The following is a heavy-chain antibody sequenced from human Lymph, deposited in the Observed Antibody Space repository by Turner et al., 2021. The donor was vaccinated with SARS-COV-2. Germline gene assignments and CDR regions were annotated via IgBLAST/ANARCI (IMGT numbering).Heavy chain of an antibody. D-gene: IGHD1-26*01. Sequence: QVQLVESGGGVVQPGRSLRLSCAASGFTFSSYAMPWVRQAPGKGLEWVAIISYDGSNKYYADSVKGRFTISRDNSKNTLYLQMNSLRAEDAAVYYCARAYSGSYYYGMDVWGQGTTVTVS. CDR3: ARAYSGSYYYGMDV. V-gene: IGHV3-30-3*01. CDR1: GFTFSSYA. CDR2: ISYDGSNK. J-gene: IGHJ6*02.